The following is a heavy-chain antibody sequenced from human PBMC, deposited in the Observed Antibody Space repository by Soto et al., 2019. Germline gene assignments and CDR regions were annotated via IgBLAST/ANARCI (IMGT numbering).Heavy chain of an antibody. D-gene: IGHD5-12*01. CDR3: ARTLFRDGYKFLDY. V-gene: IGHV2-70*11. Sequence: SGPTLVNPTQTLTLTCTVSGFSLSTSGMCVSWIRQPPGKALEWLARIDWDDDKYYSTSLKTRLTISKDTSKNQVVLTMTNMDPVDTATYYCARTLFRDGYKFLDYWGQGTLVTVSS. J-gene: IGHJ4*02. CDR1: GFSLSTSGMC. CDR2: IDWDDDK.